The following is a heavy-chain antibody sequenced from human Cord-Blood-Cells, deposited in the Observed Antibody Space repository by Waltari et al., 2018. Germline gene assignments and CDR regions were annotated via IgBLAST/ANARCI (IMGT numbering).Heavy chain of an antibody. J-gene: IGHJ2*01. CDR2: IKQDGSNK. CDR3: AKLTPYWYFDL. CDR1: GFTFSSYW. V-gene: IGHV3-7*01. Sequence: DVQLVESGGGLVQPGGSLSLSCAASGFTFSSYWMSWVRQAPGKGLEGVTNIKQDGSNKYYGDSVKGRFTISIDNAKNSLYLQMNSLRAEDTAVYYCAKLTPYWYFDLWCRGTLVTVSS.